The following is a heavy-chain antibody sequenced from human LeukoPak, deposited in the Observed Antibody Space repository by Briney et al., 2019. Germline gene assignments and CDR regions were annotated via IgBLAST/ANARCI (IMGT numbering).Heavy chain of an antibody. D-gene: IGHD6-6*01. CDR2: ISSSSSYI. Sequence: GGSLRLSCAATGFTFSSYVMHWVRQAPGKGLEWVSSISSSSSYIYYADSVKGRFTISRDNAKNSLYLQMNSLRAEDTAVYYCATRISGRIAAPRYYYYMDVWGKGTTVTVSS. J-gene: IGHJ6*03. CDR1: GFTFSSYV. V-gene: IGHV3-21*01. CDR3: ATRISGRIAAPRYYYYMDV.